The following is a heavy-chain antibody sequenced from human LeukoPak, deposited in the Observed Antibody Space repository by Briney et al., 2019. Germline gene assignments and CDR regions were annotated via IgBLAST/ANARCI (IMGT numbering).Heavy chain of an antibody. CDR3: ARVGYSYGQFDY. V-gene: IGHV3-21*01. D-gene: IGHD5-18*01. J-gene: IGHJ4*02. CDR2: IGSGQNYI. CDR1: GFTFSSYS. Sequence: GGSLRLSCAASGFTFSSYSMNWVRQAPGKGLEWVSSIGSGQNYIYYADSVKGRFAISRDNAKNSLFLQMNTLRAEDTAVYYCARVGYSYGQFDYWGQGTLVTVSS.